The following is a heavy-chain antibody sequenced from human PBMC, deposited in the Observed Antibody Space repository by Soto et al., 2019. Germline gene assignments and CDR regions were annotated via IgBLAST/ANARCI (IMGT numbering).Heavy chain of an antibody. CDR3: ARSTYCNGGSCYPQY. Sequence: GGSLRLSCAASGFTFSSYAMHWVRQAPGKGLEWVAVISYDGIDQYYRDSVQGRFTISRDDSKHTVFLQMNSLRAEDTAMYYCARSTYCNGGSCYPQYWGPGTMVTVSS. J-gene: IGHJ4*02. V-gene: IGHV3-30*04. CDR2: ISYDGIDQ. D-gene: IGHD2-15*01. CDR1: GFTFSSYA.